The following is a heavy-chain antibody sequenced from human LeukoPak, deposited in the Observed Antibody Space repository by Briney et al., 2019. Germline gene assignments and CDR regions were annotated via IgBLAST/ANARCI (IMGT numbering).Heavy chain of an antibody. CDR3: AKTLHYGMDV. V-gene: IGHV3-7*05. J-gene: IGHJ6*02. D-gene: IGHD2-15*01. CDR1: GFTFSSYW. Sequence: GGSLRLSCAASGFTFSSYWMNWVRQAPGKGLEWVANINQDGSGKYYVDSVKGRFTISSDNAKNSLYLQVNSLRAEDTAVYYCAKTLHYGMDVWGQGTTVTVSS. CDR2: INQDGSGK.